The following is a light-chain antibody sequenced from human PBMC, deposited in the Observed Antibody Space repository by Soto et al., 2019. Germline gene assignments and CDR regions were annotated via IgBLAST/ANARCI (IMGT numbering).Light chain of an antibody. Sequence: QSVLTQPASVSGSPGQSITISCTGTSSDVGGYNYVSWYQQHPGKAPKLMIYEVSNRPSGVSNRFSGSKSGNTASLTISGLQAEDEADYYCSSYTSSSNLVLGNGTKLTVL. V-gene: IGLV2-14*01. J-gene: IGLJ1*01. CDR1: SSDVGGYNY. CDR2: EVS. CDR3: SSYTSSSNLV.